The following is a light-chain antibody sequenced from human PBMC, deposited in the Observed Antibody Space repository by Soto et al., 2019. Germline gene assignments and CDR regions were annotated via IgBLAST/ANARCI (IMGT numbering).Light chain of an antibody. CDR2: DVA. Sequence: QSVLTQPASVSGSPGQSIAISSTGTSSDVGGYNYVSWYQQHPGKAPKLMLYDVAIRPSGVSDRFSGSKSGNTASLTISGLQAEDEADYYCTSYTTSSTYVFGTGTKVTVL. J-gene: IGLJ1*01. CDR1: SSDVGGYNY. CDR3: TSYTTSSTYV. V-gene: IGLV2-14*01.